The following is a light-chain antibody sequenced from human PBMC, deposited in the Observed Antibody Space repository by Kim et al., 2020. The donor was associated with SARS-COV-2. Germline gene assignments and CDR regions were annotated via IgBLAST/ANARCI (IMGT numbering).Light chain of an antibody. CDR3: LQQKSYPYT. CDR1: QGISYY. J-gene: IGKJ2*01. CDR2: AAS. V-gene: IGKV1-17*03. Sequence: DIQMTQSPSAMSASVGDRITITCRASQGISYYLAWFQQKPGKAPKRLIYAASNLQSGAPSRFSGSGSGTEFTLTINSLQPEDFATYYCLQQKSYPYTFGQGTKLEI.